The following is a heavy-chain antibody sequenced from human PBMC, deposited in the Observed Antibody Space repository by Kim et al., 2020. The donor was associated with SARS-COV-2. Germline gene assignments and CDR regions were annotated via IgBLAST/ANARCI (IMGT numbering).Heavy chain of an antibody. CDR3: ARDGRGERYSTDPGWFDP. V-gene: IGHV4-31*03. Sequence: SETLSLTCTVSGGSISSGGYYWSWIRQHPGKGLEWIGYIYYSGSTYYNPSLKSRVTISVDTSKNQFSLKLSSVTAADTAVYYCARDGRGERYSTDPGWFDPWGQATLVTVSS. J-gene: IGHJ5*02. D-gene: IGHD3-9*01. CDR2: IYYSGST. CDR1: GGSISSGGYY.